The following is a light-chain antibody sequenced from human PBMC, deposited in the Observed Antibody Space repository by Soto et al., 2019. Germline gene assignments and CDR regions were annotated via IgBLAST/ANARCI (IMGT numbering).Light chain of an antibody. CDR1: QSVSNNY. V-gene: IGKV3-20*01. J-gene: IGKJ5*01. Sequence: EIVLTQSPGTLSLSPGERATLSCKSSQSVSNNYLAWYQQKPGQAPRLVIYGASSRTTGIPDRFSGSGSGTDFTLTISRLEPEDFAVYYCQQYGSSPRTLGQGTRLEI. CDR3: QQYGSSPRT. CDR2: GAS.